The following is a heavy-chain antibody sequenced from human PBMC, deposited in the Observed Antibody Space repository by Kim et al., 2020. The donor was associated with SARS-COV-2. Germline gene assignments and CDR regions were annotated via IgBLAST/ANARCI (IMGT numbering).Heavy chain of an antibody. V-gene: IGHV3-48*03. D-gene: IGHD3-22*01. J-gene: IGHJ6*03. Sequence: GRFTISRDNAKNSLYLQMNSLRAEDTAVYYCARDGAGSSGYYYYYYYMDVWGKGTTVTVSS. CDR3: ARDGAGSSGYYYYYYYMDV.